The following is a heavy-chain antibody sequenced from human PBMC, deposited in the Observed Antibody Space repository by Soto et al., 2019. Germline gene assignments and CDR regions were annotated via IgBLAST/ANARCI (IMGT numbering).Heavy chain of an antibody. CDR2: IVVGSGNT. CDR1: GFTFTSSA. J-gene: IGHJ4*02. D-gene: IGHD2-15*01. Sequence: SVKVSCKASGFTFTSSAMQWVRQARGQRLEWIGWIVVGSGNTNYAQKFQERVTITRDMSTSTAYMELSSLRSEDTAVYYCAADHRCSGGSCYYYFDYWGQGTLVTVSS. V-gene: IGHV1-58*02. CDR3: AADHRCSGGSCYYYFDY.